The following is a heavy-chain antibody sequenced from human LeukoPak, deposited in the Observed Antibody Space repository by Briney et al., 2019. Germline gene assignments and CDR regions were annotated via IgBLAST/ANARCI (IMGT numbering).Heavy chain of an antibody. V-gene: IGHV4-38-2*02. Sequence: SETLSLTCTVSAYSISDGWVWGMIRQPPGKGLEWIGSIYHSGTTYYNPSLKSRVTMSVDTSNNQFSLKLTSVTAADTAMYYCSRLSHVAGAPKVSWFDPWGQGTLVTVSS. CDR1: AYSISDGWV. D-gene: IGHD1-26*01. J-gene: IGHJ5*02. CDR3: SRLSHVAGAPKVSWFDP. CDR2: IYHSGTT.